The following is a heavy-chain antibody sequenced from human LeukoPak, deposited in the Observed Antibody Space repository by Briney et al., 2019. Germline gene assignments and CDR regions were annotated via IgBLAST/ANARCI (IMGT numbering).Heavy chain of an antibody. D-gene: IGHD2-8*01. CDR3: ARDSPFPCTNGVCYTGAFDI. CDR1: GGSISSYY. CDR2: IYTSGST. J-gene: IGHJ3*02. Sequence: SETLSLTCTVSGGSISSYYWSWIRQPAGKGLEWIGRIYTSGSTNYNPSLKSRVTMSVDTSKNQFSLKLSSVTAADTAVYYCARDSPFPCTNGVCYTGAFDIWGQGTMVTVSS. V-gene: IGHV4-4*07.